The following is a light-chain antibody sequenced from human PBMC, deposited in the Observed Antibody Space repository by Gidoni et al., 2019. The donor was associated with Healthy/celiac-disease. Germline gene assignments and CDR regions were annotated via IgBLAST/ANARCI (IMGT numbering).Light chain of an antibody. V-gene: IGLV1-44*01. CDR2: SNH. Sequence: QSVLTQPPSASGTPGQRVTISCSGSSSNIGSNTVTWYQQRPGTAPKLLIYSNHQRPSGVPDRFSGSKSCTSASLAISGLQSEDEADYYCAAWDDSLNGWVFGGGTKLTVL. CDR3: AAWDDSLNGWV. CDR1: SSNIGSNT. J-gene: IGLJ3*02.